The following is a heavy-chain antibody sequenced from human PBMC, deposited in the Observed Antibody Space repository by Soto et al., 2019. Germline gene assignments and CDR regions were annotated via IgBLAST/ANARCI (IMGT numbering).Heavy chain of an antibody. D-gene: IGHD2-2*01. Sequence: ASVKVSCKASGYTFTGYYMHWVRQAPGQGLEWMGWINPNSGGTNYAQKFQGWVTMTRDTSISTAYMELSRLRSDDTAVYYCAREGCSSTSCHPHRWFDPWGQGTLVTVPQ. J-gene: IGHJ5*02. V-gene: IGHV1-2*04. CDR1: GYTFTGYY. CDR2: INPNSGGT. CDR3: AREGCSSTSCHPHRWFDP.